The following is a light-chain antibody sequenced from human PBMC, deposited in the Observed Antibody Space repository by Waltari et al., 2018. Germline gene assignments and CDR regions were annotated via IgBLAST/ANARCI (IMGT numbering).Light chain of an antibody. CDR2: AAT. J-gene: IGKJ2*01. V-gene: IGKV1-39*01. Sequence: DIQMTQSPSSLSASVGDRVTITCRASQSINAYLHWYQVKPGKAPKVLIYAATSMESDIPSRFSGSGYGTHFTLTISGLQIEDFATYYCQQSLDSSLTFGQGT. CDR3: QQSLDSSLT. CDR1: QSINAY.